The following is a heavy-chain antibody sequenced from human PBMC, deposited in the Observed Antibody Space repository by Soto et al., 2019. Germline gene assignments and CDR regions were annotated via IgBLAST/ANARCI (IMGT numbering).Heavy chain of an antibody. CDR2: INPNSGGT. CDR1: GYTFTGYY. D-gene: IGHD4-17*01. J-gene: IGHJ4*02. CDR3: ARGGGDYGGNSEFDY. Sequence: GASVKVSCKASGYTFTGYYMHWVRQAPGQGLEWMGWINPNSGGTNYAQKFQGWVTMTRDTSISTAYMELSRLRPDDTAVYYCARGGGDYGGNSEFDYWGQGTLVTVSS. V-gene: IGHV1-2*04.